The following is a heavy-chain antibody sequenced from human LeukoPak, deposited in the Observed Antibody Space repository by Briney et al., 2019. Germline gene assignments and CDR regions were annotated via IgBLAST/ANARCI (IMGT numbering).Heavy chain of an antibody. CDR1: GGTFSSYA. V-gene: IGHV1-69*13. Sequence: SVKVSCKASGGTFSSYAISWVRQAPGQGLEWMGGIIPIFGTANYAQKFQGSVTITADESTSTAYMELSSLRSEDTAVYYCARGRVGAILFSFDYWGQGTLVTVSS. CDR3: ARGRVGAILFSFDY. CDR2: IIPIFGTA. J-gene: IGHJ4*02. D-gene: IGHD1-26*01.